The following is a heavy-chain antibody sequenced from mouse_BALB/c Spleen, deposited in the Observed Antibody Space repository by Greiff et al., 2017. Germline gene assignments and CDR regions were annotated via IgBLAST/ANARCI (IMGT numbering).Heavy chain of an antibody. J-gene: IGHJ4*01. CDR3: ARQDYGAMDY. CDR2: ISSGGGST. V-gene: IGHV5-12-1*01. D-gene: IGHD1-1*01. CDR1: GFAFSSYD. Sequence: EVQGVESGGGLVKPGGSLKLSCAASGFAFSSYDMSWVRQTPEKRLEWVAYISSGGGSTYYPDTVKGRFTISRDNAKNTLYLQMSSLKSEDTAMYYCARQDYGAMDYWGQGTSVTVSS.